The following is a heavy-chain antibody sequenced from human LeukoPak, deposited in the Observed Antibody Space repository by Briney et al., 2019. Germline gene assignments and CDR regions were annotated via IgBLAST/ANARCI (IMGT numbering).Heavy chain of an antibody. V-gene: IGHV1-2*02. Sequence: ASVKVSCKASGYTFSGYYMHWVRQAPGQGIEWMGWINPNSGGTNYAQKFQGRVTMTRDTSISTAYMELSRLRSDDTAVYYCAREPGSGWYSWFDPWGQGTLVTVSS. J-gene: IGHJ5*02. CDR3: AREPGSGWYSWFDP. CDR2: INPNSGGT. CDR1: GYTFSGYY. D-gene: IGHD6-19*01.